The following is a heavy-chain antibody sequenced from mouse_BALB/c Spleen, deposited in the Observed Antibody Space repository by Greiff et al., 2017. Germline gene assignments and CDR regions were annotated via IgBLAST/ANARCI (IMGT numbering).Heavy chain of an antibody. Sequence: EVKLQESGGGLVQPGGSLKLSCAASGFTFSSYTMSWVRQTPEKRLEWVAYISNGGGSTYYPDTVKGRFTISRDNAKNTLYLQMSSLKSEDTAMYYCARLQGYAMDYWGQGTSVTVSS. CDR3: ARLQGYAMDY. J-gene: IGHJ4*01. V-gene: IGHV5-12-2*01. CDR1: GFTFSSYT. CDR2: ISNGGGST.